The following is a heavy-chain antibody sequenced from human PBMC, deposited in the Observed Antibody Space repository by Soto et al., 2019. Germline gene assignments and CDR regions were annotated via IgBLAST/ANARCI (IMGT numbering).Heavy chain of an antibody. D-gene: IGHD5-12*01. CDR2: INPTGTMT. CDR1: GYTFITSYY. J-gene: IGHJ3*02. Sequence: GXSVKVSCKASGYTFITSYYTHWVRQAPGQGLEWMGIINPTGTMTKYSEKFQGRLTMTRDTSTSTDYMELSTLTSEDTAVYFCARDTGYDHDAFDIWGQGTMVTV. CDR3: ARDTGYDHDAFDI. V-gene: IGHV1-46*01.